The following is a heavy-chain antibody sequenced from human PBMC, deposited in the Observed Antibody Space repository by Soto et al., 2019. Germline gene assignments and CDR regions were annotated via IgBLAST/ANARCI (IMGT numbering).Heavy chain of an antibody. D-gene: IGHD6-13*01. CDR2: IYYSGST. CDR3: ASSYIAAAPYGMDV. Sequence: NPSETLSLTCTVSGGSVSSGSYYWSWIRQPPGKGLEWIGYIYYSGSTNYNPSLKSRVTISVDTSKNQFSLKLSSVTAADTAVYYCASSYIAAAPYGMDVWGQGTTVTVSS. V-gene: IGHV4-61*01. CDR1: GGSVSSGSYY. J-gene: IGHJ6*02.